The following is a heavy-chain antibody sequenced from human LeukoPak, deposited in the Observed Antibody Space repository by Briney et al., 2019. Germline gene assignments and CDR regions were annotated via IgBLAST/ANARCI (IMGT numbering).Heavy chain of an antibody. Sequence: SETLSLTCTVSGASISNDYWNWIRQPPGRGLEWIGCIFHSGSTKYNPSLMSRVTISLDTSKNHFSLKVNSVTAADTAVYYCARGGRSASDSFDPWGQGTLVTVSS. D-gene: IGHD6-19*01. CDR1: GASISNDY. CDR2: IFHSGST. J-gene: IGHJ5*02. V-gene: IGHV4-59*01. CDR3: ARGGRSASDSFDP.